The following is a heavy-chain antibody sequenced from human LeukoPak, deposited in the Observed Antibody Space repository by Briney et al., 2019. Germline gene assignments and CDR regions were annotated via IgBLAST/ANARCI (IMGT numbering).Heavy chain of an antibody. CDR1: AFTFSSYG. CDR2: ISYDGSNK. D-gene: IGHD3-10*01. Sequence: GRSLRLSCAASAFTFSSYGMHWVRQAPGKGLEWVAVISYDGSNKYYADSVKGRFTISRDNSKNTLYLQMNSLRAEDTAVYYCAKDDGGAMVRGVPDYWGQGTLVTVSS. CDR3: AKDDGGAMVRGVPDY. J-gene: IGHJ4*02. V-gene: IGHV3-30*18.